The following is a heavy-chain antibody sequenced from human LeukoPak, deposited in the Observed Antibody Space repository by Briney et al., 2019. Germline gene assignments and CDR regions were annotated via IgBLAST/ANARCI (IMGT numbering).Heavy chain of an antibody. CDR1: GFTFSSYE. CDR2: ISSSGSTI. J-gene: IGHJ4*02. Sequence: PGGFLRLSCAASGFTFSSYEMNWVRQAPGKGLEWVSYISSSGSTIYYADSVKGRFTISRDNAKNSLYLQMNSLRAEDTAVYYCARVLVVPAATGYYFDYWGQGTLVTVSS. D-gene: IGHD2-2*01. CDR3: ARVLVVPAATGYYFDY. V-gene: IGHV3-48*03.